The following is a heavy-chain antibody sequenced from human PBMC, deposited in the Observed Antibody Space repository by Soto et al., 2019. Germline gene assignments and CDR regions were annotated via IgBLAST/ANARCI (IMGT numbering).Heavy chain of an antibody. D-gene: IGHD2-21*01. CDR1: GGYIISYY. V-gene: IGHV4-59*01. CDR2: IYYSGST. CDR3: ARGYCGGDSYGYYYYYMDV. Sequence: SVTMSVTCTVSGGYIISYYWSWIRQPPGKGLEWIGYIYYSGSTNYNPSLKSRVTISVDTSKNQLSLKLSSVTAADTAVYYCARGYCGGDSYGYYYYYMDVWGKGTTVTVSS. J-gene: IGHJ6*03.